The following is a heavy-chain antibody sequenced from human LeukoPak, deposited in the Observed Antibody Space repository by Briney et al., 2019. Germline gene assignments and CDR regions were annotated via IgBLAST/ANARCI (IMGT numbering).Heavy chain of an antibody. Sequence: GGSLRLSCAASGFTFSSYAMSWVRQAPGKGLEWVSAISGSGGSAYYADSVKGRFTISRDNSKNTLYLQMNSLRAEDTAVYYCAKDRYSGSYYTYWGQGTLVTVSS. D-gene: IGHD1-26*01. CDR1: GFTFSSYA. J-gene: IGHJ4*02. CDR3: AKDRYSGSYYTY. CDR2: ISGSGGSA. V-gene: IGHV3-23*01.